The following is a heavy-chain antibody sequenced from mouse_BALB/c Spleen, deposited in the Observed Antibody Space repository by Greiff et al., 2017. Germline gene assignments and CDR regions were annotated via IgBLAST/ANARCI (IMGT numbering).Heavy chain of an antibody. CDR2: IWSGGST. CDR3: ARAYYGNYLWYFDV. V-gene: IGHV2-2*02. D-gene: IGHD2-10*01. J-gene: IGHJ1*01. CDR1: GFSLTSYG. Sequence: VKLMESGPGLVQPSQSLSITCTVSGFSLTSYGVHWVRQSPGKGLEWLGVIWSGGSTDYNAAFISRLSISKDNSKSQVFFKMNSLQANDTAIYYCARAYYGNYLWYFDVWGAGTTVTVSS.